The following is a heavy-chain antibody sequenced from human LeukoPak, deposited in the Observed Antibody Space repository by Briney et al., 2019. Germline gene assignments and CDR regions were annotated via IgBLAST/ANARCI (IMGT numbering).Heavy chain of an antibody. D-gene: IGHD3-10*01. CDR2: IYYSGST. CDR3: ARHFPWFGELSFDY. Sequence: SETLSLTCTVSGGSISSYYWSWIRQPPGKGLEWIGSIYYSGSTYYNPSLKSRVTISVDTSKNQFSLKLSSVTAADTAVYYCARHFPWFGELSFDYWGQGTLVTVSS. J-gene: IGHJ4*02. CDR1: GGSISSYY. V-gene: IGHV4-59*05.